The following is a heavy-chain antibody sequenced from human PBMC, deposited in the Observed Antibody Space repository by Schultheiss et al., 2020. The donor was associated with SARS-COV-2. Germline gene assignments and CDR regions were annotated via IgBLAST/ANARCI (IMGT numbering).Heavy chain of an antibody. Sequence: GGSLRLSCAASGFTFSSHWMHWVRQVPGKGLVWVSRINSDGSSTGYADSVKGRFTISRDNAKKTLYLQMNSLRAEDTAVYYCAKDLGYCSGGSCYATWYDYWGQGTLVTVS. CDR2: INSDGSST. D-gene: IGHD2-15*01. CDR3: AKDLGYCSGGSCYATWYDY. J-gene: IGHJ4*02. CDR1: GFTFSSHW. V-gene: IGHV3-74*01.